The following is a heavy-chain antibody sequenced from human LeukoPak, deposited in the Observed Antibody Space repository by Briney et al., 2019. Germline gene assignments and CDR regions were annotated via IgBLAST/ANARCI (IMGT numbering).Heavy chain of an antibody. Sequence: ATVKVSCTASGYTFTSYDINWVRHATGRGLEWMGWMNPNSGNTGYAQKFQGRVTITRNTSISKAYMELSSLRSEDTAVYYCARGNWMTTAFDYWGQGTLVTVSS. CDR1: GYTFTSYD. V-gene: IGHV1-8*03. D-gene: IGHD1-1*01. CDR3: ARGNWMTTAFDY. CDR2: MNPNSGNT. J-gene: IGHJ4*02.